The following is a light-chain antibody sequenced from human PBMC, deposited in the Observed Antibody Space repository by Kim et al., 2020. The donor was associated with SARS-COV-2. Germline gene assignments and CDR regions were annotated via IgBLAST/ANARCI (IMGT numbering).Light chain of an antibody. CDR1: NIGGKS. V-gene: IGLV3-21*04. CDR3: LVWDSSSDHWV. CDR2: YDT. Sequence: YELTQPPSVSVAPGETARISCGGNNIGGKSVHWYQQKPGQAPVLVIYYDTDRPSGIPERFSGSNSGNTATLTISRVEAGDEADYYCLVWDSSSDHWVFG. J-gene: IGLJ3*02.